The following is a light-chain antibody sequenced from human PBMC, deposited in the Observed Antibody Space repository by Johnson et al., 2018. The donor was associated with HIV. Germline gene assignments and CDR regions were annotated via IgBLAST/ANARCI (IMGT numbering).Light chain of an antibody. CDR1: TSNIGNNY. V-gene: IGLV1-51*02. Sequence: QSVLTQPPSVSAAPGQKVTISCSGSTSNIGNNYVSWYQQFPGTAPKLLIYENDMRPLGIPDRFSGSKSGTSATLGITGLQTGDEADYYCGTWDNSLIPVYVFGTATRVSVL. J-gene: IGLJ1*01. CDR3: GTWDNSLIPVYV. CDR2: END.